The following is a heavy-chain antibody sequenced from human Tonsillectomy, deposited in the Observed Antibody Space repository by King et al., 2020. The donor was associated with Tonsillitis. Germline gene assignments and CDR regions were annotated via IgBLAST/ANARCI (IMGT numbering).Heavy chain of an antibody. CDR1: GGSISSSSYY. V-gene: IGHV4-39*01. Sequence: QLQESGPGMVKPSETLSLTCTVSGGSISSSSYYWGWIRQPPGKGLEWIGSIYYSGSNYYNPSLKSRVTISVDTSKNQFSLKLSSLTAADTAVYHCARSPDGSEEDWFDPWGQGTLVTVSS. CDR2: IYYSGSN. D-gene: IGHD6-25*01. J-gene: IGHJ5*02. CDR3: ARSPDGSEEDWFDP.